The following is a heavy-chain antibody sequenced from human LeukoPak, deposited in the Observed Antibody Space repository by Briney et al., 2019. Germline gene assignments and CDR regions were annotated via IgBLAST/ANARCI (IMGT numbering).Heavy chain of an antibody. Sequence: SSVKVSCKASGGTFSSYAISWVRQAPGQGLEWMGRIIPILGIANYAQKFQGRVTITADKSTSTAYMELSSLRSEDTAVYYCARLEGIVATFRVHAPWGQGTLVTVSS. V-gene: IGHV1-69*04. D-gene: IGHD5-12*01. CDR1: GGTFSSYA. CDR2: IIPILGIA. CDR3: ARLEGIVATFRVHAP. J-gene: IGHJ5*02.